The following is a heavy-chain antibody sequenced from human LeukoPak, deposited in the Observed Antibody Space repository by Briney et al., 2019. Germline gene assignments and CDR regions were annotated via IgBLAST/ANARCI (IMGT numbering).Heavy chain of an antibody. Sequence: SQTLSLTCAISGDSVSSNSAAWNWIRQSPSRGLEWLGRTYYRSKWYNDYAVSVKSRITINPDTSKNQFSLQLNSVTAADTAVYYCAKMYSSSWYGGNDYWGQGTLVTVSS. CDR3: AKMYSSSWYGGNDY. J-gene: IGHJ4*02. V-gene: IGHV6-1*01. CDR2: TYYRSKWYN. D-gene: IGHD6-13*01. CDR1: GDSVSSNSAA.